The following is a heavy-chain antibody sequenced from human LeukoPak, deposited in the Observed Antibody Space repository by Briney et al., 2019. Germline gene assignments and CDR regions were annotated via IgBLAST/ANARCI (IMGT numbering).Heavy chain of an antibody. Sequence: SETLSLTCTVPGGSISSHYWSWIRQPPGKGLEWIGHIYYSGSTNYNPSLKSRVTISVDTSKNQLSLKLSSVTAADTAVYYCARLERTTTGGFDPWGQGTLVTVSS. CDR3: ARLERTTTGGFDP. D-gene: IGHD4-11*01. CDR1: GGSISSHY. V-gene: IGHV4-59*08. J-gene: IGHJ5*02. CDR2: IYYSGST.